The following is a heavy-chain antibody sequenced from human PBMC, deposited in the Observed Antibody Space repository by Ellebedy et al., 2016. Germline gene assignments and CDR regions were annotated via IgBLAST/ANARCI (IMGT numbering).Heavy chain of an antibody. V-gene: IGHV4-59*02. J-gene: IGHJ5*02. CDR3: ARGWQQLVWDNWFDP. CDR1: GGSVSSDY. D-gene: IGHD6-13*01. Sequence: SETLSLTCNVSGGSVSSDYWNWIRRPPGKGLEWIGYVFHTGTTNYNPSLESRVAMSVDTAKNQFSLKLSFLTAADTAVYYCARGWQQLVWDNWFDPWGQGTLVTVSS. CDR2: VFHTGTT.